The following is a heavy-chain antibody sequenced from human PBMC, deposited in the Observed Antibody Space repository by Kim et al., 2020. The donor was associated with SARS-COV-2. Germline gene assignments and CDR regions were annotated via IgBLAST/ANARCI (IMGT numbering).Heavy chain of an antibody. CDR2: INTSDGGT. J-gene: IGHJ4*02. V-gene: IGHV1-46*01. D-gene: IGHD5-18*01. CDR1: GYTFTTYD. CDR3: ARSRYNYGQTHDY. Sequence: ASVKVSCKASGYTFTTYDMHWVRQAPGQGLEWMGIINTSDGGTTYAQKFKGRVALTRDKSTTTVYMEVNSLTSEDTAVYYCARSRYNYGQTHDYWGQGTLVTVSS.